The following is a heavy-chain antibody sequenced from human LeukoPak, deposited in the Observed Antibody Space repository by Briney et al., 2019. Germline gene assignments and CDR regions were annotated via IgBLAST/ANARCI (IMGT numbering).Heavy chain of an antibody. D-gene: IGHD3-3*01. Sequence: PGGSLRLSCAASGFTFSSYAMSWVRQAPGKGLEWVSAISGSGGSTYYADSVKGRFTISRDNSKNTLYLQMNSLRAEDTAVYYCANFYVLRFLEWSGNDFDYWGQGTLVTVSS. CDR2: ISGSGGST. CDR1: GFTFSSYA. V-gene: IGHV3-23*01. J-gene: IGHJ4*02. CDR3: ANFYVLRFLEWSGNDFDY.